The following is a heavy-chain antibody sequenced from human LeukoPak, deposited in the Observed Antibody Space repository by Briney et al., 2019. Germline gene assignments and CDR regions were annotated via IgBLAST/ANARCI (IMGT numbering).Heavy chain of an antibody. D-gene: IGHD2-2*01. CDR2: IIPIFGTA. V-gene: IGHV1-69*13. CDR1: GGTFSSYA. CDR3: ASLGYCSSTSCYGEDDAFDI. Sequence: SVKVSCKASGGTFSSYAISWVRRAPGQGLEWMGGIIPIFGTANYAQKFQGRVTITADESTSTAYMELSSLRSEDTAVYYCASLGYCSSTSCYGEDDAFDIWGQGTMVTVSS. J-gene: IGHJ3*02.